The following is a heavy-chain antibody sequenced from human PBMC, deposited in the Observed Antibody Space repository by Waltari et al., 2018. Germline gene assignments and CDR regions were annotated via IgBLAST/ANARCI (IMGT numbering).Heavy chain of an antibody. J-gene: IGHJ6*02. CDR2: IYYSVST. Sequence: QVQLQESGPGLVKPSETLSLTCTVSGGSISSYSWSWIRQPPGTGLEWIGDIYYSVSTNDNPSRKSRSTISVDTSNNQFSLKLSSVTAADTAVYYCARDKGPFGDYPDYYYYGMDVWGQGTTVTVSS. D-gene: IGHD4-17*01. V-gene: IGHV4-59*01. CDR3: ARDKGPFGDYPDYYYYGMDV. CDR1: GGSISSYS.